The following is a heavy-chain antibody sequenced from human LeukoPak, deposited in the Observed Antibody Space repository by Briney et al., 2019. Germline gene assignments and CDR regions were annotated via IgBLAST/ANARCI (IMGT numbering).Heavy chain of an antibody. J-gene: IGHJ5*02. CDR2: IYYSGST. D-gene: IGHD6-13*01. V-gene: IGHV4-39*01. CDR3: ARLGSSWSRLFEP. Sequence: SETLSLTCTVSGGSISSSSYYWGWIRQPPGKGLEWIGSIYYSGSTYYNPSLKSRVTISVDTSKNQFSLKLSSVTAADTAVYYCARLGSSWSRLFEPWGQGTLVTVSS. CDR1: GGSISSSSYY.